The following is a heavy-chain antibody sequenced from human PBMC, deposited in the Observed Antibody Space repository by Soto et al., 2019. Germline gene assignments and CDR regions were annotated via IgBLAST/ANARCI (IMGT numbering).Heavy chain of an antibody. Sequence: SETLSLTCAVYGGSFSGYYWSWIRQPPGKGLEWIGEINHSGSTNYNPSLKSRVTISVDTSKNQFSLKLSSVTAADTAVYYCARVGRGSSSSPYNWFDPWGQGTLVTVSS. J-gene: IGHJ5*02. D-gene: IGHD6-6*01. CDR3: ARVGRGSSSSPYNWFDP. V-gene: IGHV4-34*01. CDR1: GGSFSGYY. CDR2: INHSGST.